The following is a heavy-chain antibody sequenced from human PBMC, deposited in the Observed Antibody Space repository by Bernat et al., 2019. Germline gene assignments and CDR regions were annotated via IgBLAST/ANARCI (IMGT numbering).Heavy chain of an antibody. Sequence: EVQLLESGGGLVQPGGSLRLSCAASGFTYGNYAMSWVRQAPGKGLEWVSSISAGGGDTYYGDSVRGRFTISRDNSKNTLNLQMNSLRAEDQGVYYCAKEGYSRGVIDFWGQGTLVIVSS. CDR1: GFTYGNYA. J-gene: IGHJ4*02. D-gene: IGHD6-13*01. CDR3: AKEGYSRGVIDF. V-gene: IGHV3-23*01. CDR2: ISAGGGDT.